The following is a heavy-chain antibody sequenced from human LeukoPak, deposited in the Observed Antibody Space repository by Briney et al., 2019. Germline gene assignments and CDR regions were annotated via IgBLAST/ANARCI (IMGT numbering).Heavy chain of an antibody. D-gene: IGHD5-18*01. CDR3: AKNAHYQGYSYGGIDY. V-gene: IGHV3-30*18. Sequence: PGRSLRLSCAASGFTFGSYGMHWVRQAPGKGLEWVAVISYDGSDKYSADSVKGRFTISRDNSKNTLYLQMNSLRAEDTAVYYCAKNAHYQGYSYGGIDYWGQGTLVTVSS. CDR2: ISYDGSDK. CDR1: GFTFGSYG. J-gene: IGHJ4*02.